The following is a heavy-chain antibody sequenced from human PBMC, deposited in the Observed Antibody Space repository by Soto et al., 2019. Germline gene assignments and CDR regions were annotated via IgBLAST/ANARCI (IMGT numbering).Heavy chain of an antibody. D-gene: IGHD2-15*01. V-gene: IGHV4-39*01. CDR2: IYYSGST. J-gene: IGHJ3*02. CDR3: ARRVGYCSGGSCPRSAFDI. Sequence: SETLSLTCTVSGGSISSSSYYWGWIRQPPGKGLEWIGSIYYSGSTYYNPSLKSRVTISVDTSKNQFSLKLSSVTAADTAVYYCARRVGYCSGGSCPRSAFDIWGQGTMVTVSS. CDR1: GGSISSSSYY.